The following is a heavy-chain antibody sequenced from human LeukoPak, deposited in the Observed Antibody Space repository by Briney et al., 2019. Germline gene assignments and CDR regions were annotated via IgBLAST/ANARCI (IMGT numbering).Heavy chain of an antibody. Sequence: PSETLSLTSAVYGGSFSGYYWSWIPQPPGKGLEWIGEIKHSGSTNYNPSLKSRVTISVDTSKNQFSLKLSSVTAADTAVYYCARDRIFGVVRYYYYYGMDVWGQGTTVTVSS. CDR1: GGSFSGYY. D-gene: IGHD3-3*01. CDR3: ARDRIFGVVRYYYYYGMDV. CDR2: IKHSGST. J-gene: IGHJ6*02. V-gene: IGHV4-34*01.